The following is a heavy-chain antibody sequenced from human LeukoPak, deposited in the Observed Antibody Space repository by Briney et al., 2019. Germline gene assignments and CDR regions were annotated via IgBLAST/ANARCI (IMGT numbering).Heavy chain of an antibody. CDR1: GFTFSSYW. CDR2: INSDGSST. J-gene: IGHJ6*02. D-gene: IGHD5-18*01. Sequence: GGSLRLSCAPAGFTFSSYWMHWVRQAPGKGLVWVSRINSDGSSTIYADSVKGRFTISRDNAQKTLYLQMNSLRAEDTAVYYCARTIPDGAMGYYYYGMDVWGQGTTVTVSS. CDR3: ARTIPDGAMGYYYYGMDV. V-gene: IGHV3-74*01.